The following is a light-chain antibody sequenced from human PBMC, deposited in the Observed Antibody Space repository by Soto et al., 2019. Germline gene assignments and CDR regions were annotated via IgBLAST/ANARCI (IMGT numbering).Light chain of an antibody. CDR2: GNS. V-gene: IGLV1-40*01. J-gene: IGLJ2*01. Sequence: QSVLTQPPSVSGAPGQRVPISCTGSSSNIGAGYDVHWYQHRPGTAPKLLIYGNSNRPSGVPDRFSGSKSGTSASLAITGLQAEDEADYYCQSYDSSLRAYGVFGGGTKVTVL. CDR1: SSNIGAGYD. CDR3: QSYDSSLRAYGV.